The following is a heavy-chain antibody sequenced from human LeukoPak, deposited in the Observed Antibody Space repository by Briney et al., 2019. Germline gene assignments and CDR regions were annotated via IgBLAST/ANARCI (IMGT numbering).Heavy chain of an antibody. V-gene: IGHV4-59*01. Sequence: SETLSLTCTVSVDSISNYYWSWIRQPPGKGLEWIGYIYYTGSTNYNPSFKSRVTISVDTSKNQFSLKLSSVTAADTAVYYCAARRTYYFDYWGQGTLVTVSS. CDR2: IYYTGST. CDR1: VDSISNYY. CDR3: AARRTYYFDY. J-gene: IGHJ4*02.